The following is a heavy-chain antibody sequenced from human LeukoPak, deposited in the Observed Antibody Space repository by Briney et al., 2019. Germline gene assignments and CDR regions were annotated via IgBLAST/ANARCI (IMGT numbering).Heavy chain of an antibody. V-gene: IGHV4-4*02. CDR3: ARAQEGCSRASCYLEP. Sequence: SETLSLTCAISGASIRSTNWWIWVRQPPGKGLEWIGEMHHSGRTNYNPSLKSRITISVDKSKNQVFLRLNSVAAADTALYYCARAQEGCSRASCYLEPWGQGTLVTVSS. CDR2: MHHSGRT. D-gene: IGHD2-2*01. CDR1: GASIRSTNW. J-gene: IGHJ5*02.